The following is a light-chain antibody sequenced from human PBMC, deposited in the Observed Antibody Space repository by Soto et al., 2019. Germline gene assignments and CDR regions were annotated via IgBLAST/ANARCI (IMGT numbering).Light chain of an antibody. CDR1: SSDVGGYNY. CDR3: NSYTSKSTGV. J-gene: IGLJ1*01. CDR2: EVS. Sequence: QSALTQPASVSGSPGQSITISCTGTSSDVGGYNYVSWYQQHPGKAPKLIIYEVSNRPSGVSNRFSGSKSGNTASLTISGRQAEEEADYYCNSYTSKSTGVFGTGTKLTVL. V-gene: IGLV2-14*01.